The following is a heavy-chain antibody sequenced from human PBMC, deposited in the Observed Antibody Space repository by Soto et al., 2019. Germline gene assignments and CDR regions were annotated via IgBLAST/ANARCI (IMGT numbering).Heavy chain of an antibody. CDR1: GFTFSSYA. Sequence: PGGSLRLSCAASGFTFSSYAMHWVRQAPGKGLEWVAVISYDGSNKYYADSVKGRFTISRDNSKNTLYLQMNSLRAEDTAVYYCARDMVGYCSGGSCLTYYYYGMDVWGQGTTVTVSS. CDR2: ISYDGSNK. CDR3: ARDMVGYCSGGSCLTYYYYGMDV. D-gene: IGHD2-15*01. V-gene: IGHV3-30-3*01. J-gene: IGHJ6*02.